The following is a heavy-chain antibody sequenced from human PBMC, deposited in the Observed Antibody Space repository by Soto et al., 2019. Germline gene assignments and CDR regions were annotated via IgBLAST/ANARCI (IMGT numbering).Heavy chain of an antibody. D-gene: IGHD5-12*01. Sequence: ASVKVSCKASGGTFNRYAISWVLQAPGQGLEWMGWFIPIFGTANYAQKFQGRVTITADESTSTAYMELSSLGSDDTAVYYCARGDGYVVFDYWGQGSLVTVSS. CDR3: ARGDGYVVFDY. J-gene: IGHJ4*02. V-gene: IGHV1-69*13. CDR2: FIPIFGTA. CDR1: GGTFNRYA.